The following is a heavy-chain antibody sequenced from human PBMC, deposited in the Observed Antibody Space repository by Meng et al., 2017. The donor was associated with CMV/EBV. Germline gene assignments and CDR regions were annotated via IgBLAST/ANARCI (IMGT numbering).Heavy chain of an antibody. CDR3: AREGNTGIVGAGDY. D-gene: IGHD1-26*01. Sequence: GGSLRLSCAASGFTFSSYWMHWVRQAPGKGLVWVSRINSDWSSTSYADSVKGRFTISRDNAKNTLYLKMNSLRAEDTAVYYCAREGNTGIVGAGDYWGQGTLVTVSS. J-gene: IGHJ4*02. CDR1: GFTFSSYW. V-gene: IGHV3-74*01. CDR2: INSDWSST.